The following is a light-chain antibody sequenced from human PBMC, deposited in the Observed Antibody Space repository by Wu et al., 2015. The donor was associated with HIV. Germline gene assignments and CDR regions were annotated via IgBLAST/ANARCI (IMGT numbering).Light chain of an antibody. CDR1: ESISSS. CDR2: DAS. V-gene: IGKV3-11*01. CDR3: QQRTNWLGS. Sequence: EIVLTQSPATLSLSPGERATLSCRASESISSSLAWYQQIPGQTPRLLIYDASNRATGIPARFSGSASGTDFNLTISSLEPEDFAVYFCQQRTNWLGSFGQGTKVEIK. J-gene: IGKJ1*01.